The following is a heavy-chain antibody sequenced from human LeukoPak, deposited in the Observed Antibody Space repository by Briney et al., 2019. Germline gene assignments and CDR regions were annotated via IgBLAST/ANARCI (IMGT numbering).Heavy chain of an antibody. V-gene: IGHV3-73*01. D-gene: IGHD6-19*01. CDR1: GFTFSGSA. Sequence: SGGSLKLSCAASGFTFSGSAMHWIRQASGKGLEWVGRIRSKANSYATAYAASVKGRFTISRDDSKNTAYPQMNSLKTEDTAVYYCAKEMYSGIAVAGVFEYRGQGTLVTVPS. CDR3: AKEMYSGIAVAGVFEY. J-gene: IGHJ4*02. CDR2: IRSKANSYAT.